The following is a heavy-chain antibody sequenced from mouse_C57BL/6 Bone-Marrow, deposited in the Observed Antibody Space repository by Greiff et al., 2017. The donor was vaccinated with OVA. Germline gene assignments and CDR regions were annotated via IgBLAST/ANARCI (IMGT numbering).Heavy chain of an antibody. Sequence: EVKLVESGGDLVKPGGSLKLSCAASGFTFSSYGMSWVRQTPDKRLEWVATISSGGSYTYYPDSVKGRFTITRDNTKNTLYLQVSSLKSEDSAMYCCGRHVGPRWEPFAYWGQGTLVTVSS. CDR1: GFTFSSYG. V-gene: IGHV5-6*01. J-gene: IGHJ3*01. CDR2: ISSGGSYT. D-gene: IGHD1-1*02. CDR3: GRHVGPRWEPFAY.